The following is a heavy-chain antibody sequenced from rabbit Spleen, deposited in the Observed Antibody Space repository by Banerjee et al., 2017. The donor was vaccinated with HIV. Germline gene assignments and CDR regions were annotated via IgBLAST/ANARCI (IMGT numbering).Heavy chain of an antibody. CDR2: IESGDGNT. CDR1: GFSFSSCYY. J-gene: IGHJ4*01. CDR3: VRARPYPFVL. V-gene: IGHV1S47*01. D-gene: IGHD1-1*01. Sequence: LEESGGGLVRPEGSLTLTCTASGFSFSSCYYMCWVRQAPGKGLEWIACIESGDGNTFYASWVNGRFTISRSTSLNTVTLQMTSLTAADTATYFCVRARPYPFVLWGPGTLVTVS.